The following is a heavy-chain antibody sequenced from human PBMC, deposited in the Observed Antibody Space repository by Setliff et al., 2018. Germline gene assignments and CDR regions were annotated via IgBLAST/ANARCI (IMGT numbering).Heavy chain of an antibody. CDR2: INHSGST. V-gene: IGHV4-34*01. D-gene: IGHD3-22*01. CDR1: GGPFSSYY. CDR3: ARDYYDSRGSYAFDI. J-gene: IGHJ3*02. Sequence: SETLSLTCAVYGGPFSSYYWSWIRQPPGKGLEWIGEINHSGSTNHNPSLKSRVTISVDTSKNQFSLNLSSVTAAGTAMYYCARDYYDSRGSYAFDIWGQGTVVTVSS.